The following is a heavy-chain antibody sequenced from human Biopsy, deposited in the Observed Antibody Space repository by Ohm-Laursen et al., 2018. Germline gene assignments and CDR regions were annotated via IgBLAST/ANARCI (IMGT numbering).Heavy chain of an antibody. CDR2: IWYDGTNE. V-gene: IGHV3-33*04. Sequence: SLRLSCAASGFTFCHYAMHWVRQAQGKGLERVSLIWYDGTNEDYADSVKGRFTISRDNSKNTLYLQINTLTLEDTAFYYCARGLSSGWYGYFDVWGRGTLVTVSS. CDR1: GFTFCHYA. CDR3: ARGLSSGWYGYFDV. J-gene: IGHJ2*01. D-gene: IGHD6-19*01.